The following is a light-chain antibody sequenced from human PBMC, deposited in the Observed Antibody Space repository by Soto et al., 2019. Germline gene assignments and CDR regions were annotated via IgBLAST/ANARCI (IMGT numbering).Light chain of an antibody. J-gene: IGLJ2*01. CDR3: SSYAGSNNLNV. CDR1: RTDVGGYNY. CDR2: EVS. V-gene: IGLV2-8*01. Sequence: SVLTQPPSASGSTGQSVTISCTGTRTDVGGYNYVSWYRQHPGKAPKLMIYEVSERPSGVPDRFSGSNAGNTASLTVSGLQAEDEADYYCSSYAGSNNLNVFGGGTQLTVL.